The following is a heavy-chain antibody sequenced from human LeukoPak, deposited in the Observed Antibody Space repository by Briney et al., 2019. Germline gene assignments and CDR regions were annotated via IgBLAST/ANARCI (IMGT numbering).Heavy chain of an antibody. D-gene: IGHD4-17*01. CDR1: GYSLTSYW. CDR2: IYLADSDS. CDR3: ARLGGEPPMTTVYLFDY. Sequence: GESLKISCKVSGYSLTSYWIAWVRQTPGKGLEWLAIIYLADSDSRFNPSFQGQVTISADKSINTAYLQWSSLKASDTAMYYCARLGGEPPMTTVYLFDYWGQGTLVTVSS. V-gene: IGHV5-51*01. J-gene: IGHJ4*02.